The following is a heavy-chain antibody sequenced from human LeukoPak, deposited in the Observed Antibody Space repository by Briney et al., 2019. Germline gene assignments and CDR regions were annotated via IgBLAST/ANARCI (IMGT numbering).Heavy chain of an antibody. CDR2: MNPNSGNT. V-gene: IGHV1-8*01. D-gene: IGHD3-3*02. J-gene: IGHJ6*02. CDR3: AAFVRGRYGMDV. Sequence: GASVKVSCKASGYTFTSYDINWVRQATGQGLEWMGWMNPNSGNTGYAQKFQGRVSMTRNTSISTAYMELSSLRSEDTAAYYCAAFVRGRYGMDVWGQGTTVTVSS. CDR1: GYTFTSYD.